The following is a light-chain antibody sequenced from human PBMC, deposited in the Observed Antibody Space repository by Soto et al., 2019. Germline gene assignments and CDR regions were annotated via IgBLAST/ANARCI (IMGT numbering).Light chain of an antibody. CDR3: QHYNDWPLT. Sequence: EIVMTQSPATLSVSPGERVTLSCRASQNIWNKLAWYQQRPGQIPRLLMYDVSSRASGIPARFTGSGSQTEFTLTINSLQSEDFAVYYCQHYNDWPLTFGGGTMVEIK. V-gene: IGKV3-15*01. CDR2: DVS. J-gene: IGKJ4*01. CDR1: QNIWNK.